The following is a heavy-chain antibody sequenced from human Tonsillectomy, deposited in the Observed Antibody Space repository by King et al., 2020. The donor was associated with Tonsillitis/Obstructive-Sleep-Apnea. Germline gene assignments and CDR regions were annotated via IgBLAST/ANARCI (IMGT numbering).Heavy chain of an antibody. Sequence: QLVQSGAEVKKPGSSVKVSCKASGVTFSSHAISWVRQAPGQGLEWMGGIIPILAIANYTQKFQGRVTITADKSTSTAYMELSSLRSEDTAVYYCARVWGELSSTSRDHYYYYAMDVWGQGTTVTVSS. D-gene: IGHD2-2*01. CDR1: GVTFSSHA. CDR3: ARVWGELSSTSRDHYYYYAMDV. V-gene: IGHV1-69*10. CDR2: IIPILAIA. J-gene: IGHJ6*02.